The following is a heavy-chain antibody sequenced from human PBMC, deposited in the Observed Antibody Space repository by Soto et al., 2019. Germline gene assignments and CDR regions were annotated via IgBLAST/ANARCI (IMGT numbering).Heavy chain of an antibody. Sequence: QVQLQESGPGLVKSSQTLSLTCTVSGFFVSSGGYYWSWIRQHPGKGLEWIGYIYYSGSTYYNPSLESRVTISVDASKDHFSLKLSSVTAADTAVYFCARAPGRYCGGDCYYPAFDSWGQGTLVTVSS. D-gene: IGHD2-21*02. CDR2: IYYSGST. V-gene: IGHV4-31*03. CDR1: GFFVSSGGYY. CDR3: ARAPGRYCGGDCYYPAFDS. J-gene: IGHJ4*02.